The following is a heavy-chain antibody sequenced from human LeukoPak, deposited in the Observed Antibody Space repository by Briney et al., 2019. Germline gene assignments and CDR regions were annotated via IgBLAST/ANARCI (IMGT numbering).Heavy chain of an antibody. CDR3: ARGEYQTTTCYQFDY. V-gene: IGHV3-30-3*01. Sequence: GRSLRLSCAASGFTFSSYAMHWVRQAPGKGLEWVAVISYDGSNKYYADSVKGRFTISRDNARNSLYLQMSSLSADDTAVYYCARGEYQTTTCYQFDYWGQGSLVTVSS. CDR1: GFTFSSYA. D-gene: IGHD2-2*01. CDR2: ISYDGSNK. J-gene: IGHJ4*02.